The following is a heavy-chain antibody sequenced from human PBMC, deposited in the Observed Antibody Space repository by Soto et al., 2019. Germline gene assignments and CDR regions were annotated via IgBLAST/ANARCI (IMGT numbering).Heavy chain of an antibody. CDR2: ISSTSSYI. CDR1: GFTFSSYT. Sequence: EVQLVESGGGLVKPGGSLRLSCAASGFTFSSYTMNWVCQAPGKGLEWVSSISSTSSYIYYADSVKGRFTISRDNAKNSLYLQMNSLRAEDTAVYYCARVLYYDGSGYNFWGQGTLVTVSS. D-gene: IGHD3-22*01. V-gene: IGHV3-21*01. CDR3: ARVLYYDGSGYNF. J-gene: IGHJ4*02.